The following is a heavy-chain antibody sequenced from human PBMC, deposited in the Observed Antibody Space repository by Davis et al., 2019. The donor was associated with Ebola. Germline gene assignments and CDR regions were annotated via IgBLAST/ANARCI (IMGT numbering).Heavy chain of an antibody. J-gene: IGHJ6*04. Sequence: GESLKISCAASGFTFSSYSMNWVRQAPGKGLEWVSSISSSSSYIYYADSVRGRFTISRDNAKNSLYLQMNSLRAEDTAVYYCARAFSYYYYGMDAWGKGTTVTVSS. V-gene: IGHV3-21*01. D-gene: IGHD2/OR15-2a*01. CDR2: ISSSSSYI. CDR3: ARAFSYYYYGMDA. CDR1: GFTFSSYS.